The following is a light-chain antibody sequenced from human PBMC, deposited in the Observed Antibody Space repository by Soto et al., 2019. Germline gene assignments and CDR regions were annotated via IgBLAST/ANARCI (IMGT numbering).Light chain of an antibody. Sequence: EIVMTQSPATLSVSRGERATLSCRANQAISSNLAWYQQTPGKAPRLLIYAASNRATGIPARFSGSGSGKDFTLTISSLEPEEFAVYYGQQRNNWPPGITFGQGTRLEIK. CDR1: QAISSN. CDR2: AAS. V-gene: IGKV3-11*01. CDR3: QQRNNWPPGIT. J-gene: IGKJ5*01.